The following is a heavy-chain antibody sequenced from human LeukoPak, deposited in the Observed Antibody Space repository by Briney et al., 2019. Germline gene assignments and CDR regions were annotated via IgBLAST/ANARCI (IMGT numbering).Heavy chain of an antibody. V-gene: IGHV5-51*01. J-gene: IGHJ5*02. Sequence: GESLKISCKGSGYSFTSYWIGWVRQMPGKGLELMGIIYPGDSDTRYSPSFQGQVTISADKSISTAYLQWSSLKASDTAMYYCARHSPQYYYDSSGSNWFDPWGQGTLVTVFS. CDR2: IYPGDSDT. CDR1: GYSFTSYW. CDR3: ARHSPQYYYDSSGSNWFDP. D-gene: IGHD3-22*01.